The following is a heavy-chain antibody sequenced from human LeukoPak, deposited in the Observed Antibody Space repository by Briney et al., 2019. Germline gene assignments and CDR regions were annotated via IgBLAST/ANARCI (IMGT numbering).Heavy chain of an antibody. CDR3: AHSGSYIDY. J-gene: IGHJ4*02. CDR2: IKQDGSEK. CDR1: GFTFSNYW. Sequence: GGSLRLSCAASGFTFSNYWMSWVRQAPGKRLEWVANIKQDGSEKNYVDSVKGRFTISRDNAKNSLYLQMNSLRAEVTAVYYCAHSGSYIDYWGQGTLVTVSS. V-gene: IGHV3-7*01. D-gene: IGHD1-26*01.